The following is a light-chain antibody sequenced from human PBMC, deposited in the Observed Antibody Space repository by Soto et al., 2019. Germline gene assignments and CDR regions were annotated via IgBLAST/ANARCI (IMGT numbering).Light chain of an antibody. V-gene: IGLV2-11*01. Sequence: QSALTQPRSVSGSPGQSVTISCTGTDSDIGGYTYVSWYQQYPGNAPKLIIYDVTERPSGVPDRFSGSKSGNTASLTISGLQAEDEADYYCSSYAGGYIFGLFGGGTKLTVL. CDR2: DVT. J-gene: IGLJ2*01. CDR3: SSYAGGYIFGL. CDR1: DSDIGGYTY.